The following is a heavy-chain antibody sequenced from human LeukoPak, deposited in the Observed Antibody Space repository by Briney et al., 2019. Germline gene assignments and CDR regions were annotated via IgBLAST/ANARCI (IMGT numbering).Heavy chain of an antibody. CDR3: ARHLTRGSWQNPVGY. CDR2: IIPIFGTA. V-gene: IGHV1-69*13. J-gene: IGHJ4*02. CDR1: GGTFSSYA. Sequence: ASVKVSCKASGGTFSSYAISWVRQAPGQGLEWMGGIIPIFGTANYAQKFQGRVTITADESTSTAHMELSSLRSEDTAVYYCARHLTRGSWQNPVGYWGQGTLVTVSS. D-gene: IGHD6-13*01.